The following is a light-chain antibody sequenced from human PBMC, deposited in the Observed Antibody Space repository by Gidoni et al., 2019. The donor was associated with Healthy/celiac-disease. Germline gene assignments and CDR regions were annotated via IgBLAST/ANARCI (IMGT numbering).Light chain of an antibody. CDR2: AAS. CDR3: QQLNSYL. J-gene: IGKJ3*01. Sequence: DIQLTQSPSFLSAAVGDRVTITCRASQGLSSYLAWYQQKPGKAPKLRIYAASTLQSGVPSRFSGSGSGTEFTLTISSLQPEDFATYYCQQLNSYLFGPGTKVDIK. V-gene: IGKV1-9*01. CDR1: QGLSSY.